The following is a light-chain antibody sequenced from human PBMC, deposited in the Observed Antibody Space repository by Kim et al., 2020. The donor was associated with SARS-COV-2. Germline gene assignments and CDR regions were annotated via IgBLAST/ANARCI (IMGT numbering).Light chain of an antibody. Sequence: SASVGDRVTITCRASQGINKYLAWHQQKPGKVPLLLIHAASTLQSGVPSRFSGSASGTDFSLTISSLQPEDVATYYCQKYGSAPHTFGQGTKLEI. CDR3: QKYGSAPHT. J-gene: IGKJ2*01. V-gene: IGKV1-27*01. CDR1: QGINKY. CDR2: AAS.